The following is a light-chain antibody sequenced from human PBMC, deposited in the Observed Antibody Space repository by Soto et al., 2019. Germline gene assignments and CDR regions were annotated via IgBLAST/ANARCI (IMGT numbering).Light chain of an antibody. J-gene: IGLJ2*01. Sequence: QSALTQPRSVSGSPGQSVTISCTGTSSDVGGYNYVSWYQQHPGKAPKLIISDVSKRPSGVPDRFSGYKSGNTASLTISGLQAEDEVDYYCCSYAGSYTFEVFGGGTKLTVL. V-gene: IGLV2-11*01. CDR2: DVS. CDR3: CSYAGSYTFEV. CDR1: SSDVGGYNY.